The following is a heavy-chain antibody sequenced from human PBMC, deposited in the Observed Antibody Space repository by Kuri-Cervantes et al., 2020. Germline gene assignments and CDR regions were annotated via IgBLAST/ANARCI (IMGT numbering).Heavy chain of an antibody. J-gene: IGHJ4*02. Sequence: GSLRLSCAVYGGSFSGYYWSWIRQPPGKGLEWIGEINHSGSTNYNPSLKSRVTISVDTSKNQFSLKLSSVTAADTSVYYCARASRGYNYGRPFDYWGQGTLVTVSS. CDR1: GGSFSGYY. V-gene: IGHV4-34*01. D-gene: IGHD5-18*01. CDR2: INHSGST. CDR3: ARASRGYNYGRPFDY.